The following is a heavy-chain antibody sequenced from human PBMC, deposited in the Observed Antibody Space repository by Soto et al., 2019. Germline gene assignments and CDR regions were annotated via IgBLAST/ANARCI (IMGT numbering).Heavy chain of an antibody. CDR1: GFTFSAYW. D-gene: IGHD3-3*01. J-gene: IGHJ6*02. V-gene: IGHV3-7*05. CDR2: IKPDGGED. Sequence: GGSLRLSCAASGFTFSAYWMTWVRQAPGKGLEWVVNIKPDGGEDSYLDSVKGRFTISRDNAKNSLFLQMNSLRAEDTAVYYCARHAYYDFWSGYYPRTVVNYYYGMDVWGQGTTVTVSS. CDR3: ARHAYYDFWSGYYPRTVVNYYYGMDV.